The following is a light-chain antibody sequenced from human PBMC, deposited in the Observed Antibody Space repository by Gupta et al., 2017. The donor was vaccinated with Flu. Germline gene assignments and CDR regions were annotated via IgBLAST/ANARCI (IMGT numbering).Light chain of an antibody. V-gene: IGKV2-28*01. J-gene: IGKJ1*01. CDR3: MQALQTPWT. CDR2: LGS. CDR1: QSLLHSNGYIY. Sequence: DIVMTQSPLSLPVTPGEPASISCRSSQSLLHSNGYIYLDWYLQKPGQSPHLLIYLGSNRASGGPGRFSASGSGTDFTLKIRRVEAEDVGIYYCMQALQTPWTFGQGTKVEIK.